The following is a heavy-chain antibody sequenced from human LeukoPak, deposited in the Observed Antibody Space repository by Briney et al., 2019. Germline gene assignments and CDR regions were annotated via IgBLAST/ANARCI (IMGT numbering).Heavy chain of an antibody. J-gene: IGHJ6*03. CDR1: GFTFSSYE. CDR3: AKEELRRITMWGYMDV. Sequence: PGGSLRLSCAASGFTFSSYEMNWVRQAPGKGLEWVSYIDNSGTTIYYADTVKGRFTISRDNAKNTLYLQMNSLSAEDTAFYYCAKEELRRITMWGYMDVWGKGTTVTISS. CDR2: IDNSGTTI. D-gene: IGHD3-10*02. V-gene: IGHV3-48*03.